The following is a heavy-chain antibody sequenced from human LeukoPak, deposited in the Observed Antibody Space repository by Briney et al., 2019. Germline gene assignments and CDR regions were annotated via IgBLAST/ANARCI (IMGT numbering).Heavy chain of an antibody. Sequence: ASVKVSCKASGYTFTSYGISWVRQAPGQVLAWMGWISAYSGNTNYAQKLQGRVTMTTDTSTSTAYMELRSLRSDDTAVYYCARGPYYYDSSGYDFDYWGQGTLVTVSS. CDR2: ISAYSGNT. V-gene: IGHV1-18*01. CDR3: ARGPYYYDSSGYDFDY. CDR1: GYTFTSYG. J-gene: IGHJ4*02. D-gene: IGHD3-22*01.